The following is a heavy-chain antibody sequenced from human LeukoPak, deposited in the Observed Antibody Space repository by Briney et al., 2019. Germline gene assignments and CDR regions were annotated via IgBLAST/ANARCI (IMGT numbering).Heavy chain of an antibody. D-gene: IGHD3-22*01. CDR2: ISWNSGSI. CDR3: ARGPSGVVGSGYYYDAFDI. CDR1: GFTFDDYA. J-gene: IGHJ3*02. V-gene: IGHV3-9*01. Sequence: GGSLRLSCAASGFTFDDYAMHWVRQAPGKGLEWVSGISWNSGSIGYADSVKGRFTISRDNAKNSLYLQMNSLRAEDTAVYYCARGPSGVVGSGYYYDAFDIWGQGTMVTVSS.